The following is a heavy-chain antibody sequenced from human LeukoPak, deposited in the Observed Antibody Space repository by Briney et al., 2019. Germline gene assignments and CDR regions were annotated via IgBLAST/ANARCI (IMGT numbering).Heavy chain of an antibody. CDR1: AGSIGSYY. Sequence: SETLSLTCTVSAGSIGSYYWSWIRQPPGKGPEWIGYIYYSGSTNYNPSLRSRVTMSIDTSKNQFSLKLSSVTAVDTAVYYCARGPVGGATYYDGDAFDIWGQGTMVTVSS. J-gene: IGHJ3*02. V-gene: IGHV4-59*01. CDR2: IYYSGST. D-gene: IGHD1-26*01. CDR3: ARGPVGGATYYDGDAFDI.